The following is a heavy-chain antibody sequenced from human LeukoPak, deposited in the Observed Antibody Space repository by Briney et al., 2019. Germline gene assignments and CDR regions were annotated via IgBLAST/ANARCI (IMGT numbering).Heavy chain of an antibody. D-gene: IGHD3-10*02. V-gene: IGHV3-9*01. CDR2: ISWNSGSV. J-gene: IGHJ3*01. CDR3: VKATYYYVVNAFDA. Sequence: GGSLRLSCAASGFTFHDYAMHWVRQGPGKGLEWVSGISWNSGSVGYADSVKGRFTLSRDNAKNSLYLQMNSLRPEDTALYYCVKATYYYVVNAFDAWGQGTMVTVSS. CDR1: GFTFHDYA.